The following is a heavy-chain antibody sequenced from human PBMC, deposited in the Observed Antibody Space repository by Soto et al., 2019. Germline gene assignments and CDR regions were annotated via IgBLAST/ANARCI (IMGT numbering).Heavy chain of an antibody. CDR2: ISGSGGST. V-gene: IGHV3-23*01. Sequence: XGSLILSCAASGFTLSSYAMSWVRQAPGKGLDWVSAISGSGGSTYYADSVKGRFTISRDNSKNTLYLQMNSLRAEDTAVYYCAKDPTTYYYDSSGYNWGQGPLVTVSS. J-gene: IGHJ4*02. D-gene: IGHD3-22*01. CDR3: AKDPTTYYYDSSGYN. CDR1: GFTLSSYA.